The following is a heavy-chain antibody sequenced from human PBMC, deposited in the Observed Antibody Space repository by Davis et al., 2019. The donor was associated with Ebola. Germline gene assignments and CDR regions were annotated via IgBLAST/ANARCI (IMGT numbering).Heavy chain of an antibody. CDR3: ATDRNWDFDY. Sequence: GGSLRLSCAASEFTFSSYTMGWVRQAPGKGLEWVSGISSSGGSTYYADSVKGRFTISRDNSKNTLYLQMNSLRAEDTAVYYCATDRNWDFDYWGQGTLVTVSS. CDR1: EFTFSSYT. V-gene: IGHV3-23*01. J-gene: IGHJ4*02. CDR2: ISSSGGST. D-gene: IGHD7-27*01.